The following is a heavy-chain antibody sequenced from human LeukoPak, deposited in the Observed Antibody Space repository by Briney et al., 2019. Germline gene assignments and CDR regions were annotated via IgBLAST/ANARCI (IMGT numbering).Heavy chain of an antibody. D-gene: IGHD4-11*01. Sequence: SEILSLTCTVSGGSISSYYWSWIRQPPGKGLEWIGYIYYSGSTNYNPSLKSRVTISVDTSKNQFSLKLSSVTAADTAVYYCARGNSNSDWFDPWGQGTLVTVSS. CDR2: IYYSGST. CDR1: GGSISSYY. J-gene: IGHJ5*02. CDR3: ARGNSNSDWFDP. V-gene: IGHV4-59*01.